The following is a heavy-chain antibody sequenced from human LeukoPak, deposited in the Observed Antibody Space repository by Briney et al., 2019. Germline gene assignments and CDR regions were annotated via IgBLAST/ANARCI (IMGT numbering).Heavy chain of an antibody. J-gene: IGHJ3*02. Sequence: SETLSLTCTVSGGSISSGDYYWSWIRQPPGKGLEWIGYIYYSGGTYYNPSLKSRVTISVDTSKNQFSLKLSSVTAADTAVYYCARGRLQLWLPEDAFDIWGQGTMVTVSS. CDR3: ARGRLQLWLPEDAFDI. V-gene: IGHV4-30-4*01. CDR1: GGSISSGDYY. CDR2: IYYSGGT. D-gene: IGHD5-18*01.